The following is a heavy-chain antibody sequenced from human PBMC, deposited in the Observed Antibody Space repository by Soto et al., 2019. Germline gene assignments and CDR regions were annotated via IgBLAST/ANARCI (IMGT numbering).Heavy chain of an antibody. V-gene: IGHV3-30-3*01. CDR3: ARGADGWRH. Sequence: QVQLVESGGGVVQPGRSLSLSCAASGVSLSGYAMYWVRQAPGKGLEWVALISYDGSNKYYADSVRGRFTISRDNSKNTLYLEMNSLRPDDTAMYYCARGADGWRHWCQGTLVTVSS. CDR2: ISYDGSNK. J-gene: IGHJ4*02. CDR1: GVSLSGYA. D-gene: IGHD6-19*01.